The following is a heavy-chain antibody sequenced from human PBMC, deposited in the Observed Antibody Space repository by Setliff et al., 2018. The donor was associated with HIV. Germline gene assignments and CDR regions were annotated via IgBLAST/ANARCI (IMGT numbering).Heavy chain of an antibody. CDR2: INWNGDSI. V-gene: IGHV3-20*04. J-gene: IGHJ4*02. CDR1: GFTFEDHA. CDR3: AKDRSGSYSFARD. Sequence: GGSLRLSCAASGFTFEDHAMSWVRQAPGKGLEWVSGINWNGDSIGYADSVKGRFTISRDNGKNSLYLQMNSLRAEDTAVYYCAKDRSGSYSFARDWGQGTLVTVSS. D-gene: IGHD1-26*01.